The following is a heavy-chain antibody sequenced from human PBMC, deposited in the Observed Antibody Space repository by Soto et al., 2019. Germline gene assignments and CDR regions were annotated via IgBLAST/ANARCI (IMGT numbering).Heavy chain of an antibody. V-gene: IGHV1-69*01. CDR3: ARGGGHDYSIKDLRTDAFDI. CDR1: GGTFSSYA. CDR2: IIPIFGTA. Sequence: QVQLVQSGAEVKKPGSSVKVSCKASGGTFSSYAISWVRQAPGQGLEWMGGIIPIFGTANYAQKFQGRVTINADESTSTAYMELSSLRSEDTAVYYCARGGGHDYSIKDLRTDAFDIWGQGTMVTVSS. D-gene: IGHD4-4*01. J-gene: IGHJ3*02.